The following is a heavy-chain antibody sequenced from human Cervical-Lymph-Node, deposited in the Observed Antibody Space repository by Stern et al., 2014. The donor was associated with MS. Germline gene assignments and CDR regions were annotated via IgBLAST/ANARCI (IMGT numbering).Heavy chain of an antibody. V-gene: IGHV3-33*01. CDR2: IWYDGSNP. D-gene: IGHD6-13*01. CDR3: ASAYSSSHYYFDY. Sequence: MQLVESGGGVVPPGRSLRLSCAASGFSFSRYAMHWVRQAPGKGLEWVALIWYDGSNPYYADSVTGRFTISRDNFKNTLYLQMNSLRAEDTAVYYCASAYSSSHYYFDYWGQGTLVTVSS. J-gene: IGHJ4*02. CDR1: GFSFSRYA.